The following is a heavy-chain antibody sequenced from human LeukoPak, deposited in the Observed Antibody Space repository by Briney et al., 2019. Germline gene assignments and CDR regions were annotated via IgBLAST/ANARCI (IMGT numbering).Heavy chain of an antibody. D-gene: IGHD3-22*01. V-gene: IGHV4-59*01. CDR3: ARDDSSGYYLDY. J-gene: IGHJ4*02. CDR1: GGSISSYY. CDR2: IYYTGST. Sequence: PSETLSLTCTVSGGSISSYYWSWIRQPPGKGLEWIAYIYYTGSTSYNPSLKSRVTISVDTSKNQFSLKLSSVTAADTAVYYCARDDSSGYYLDYWGQGTLVTVSS.